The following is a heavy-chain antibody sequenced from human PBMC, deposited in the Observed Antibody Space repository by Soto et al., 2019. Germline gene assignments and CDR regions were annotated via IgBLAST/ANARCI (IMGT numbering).Heavy chain of an antibody. CDR3: AKSGDNDFWSGRFDY. D-gene: IGHD3-3*01. J-gene: IGHJ4*02. CDR2: INPGGGST. V-gene: IGHV1-46*01. CDR1: GYTFTSYY. Sequence: ASVKVSCKTSGYTFTSYYIHWVRQAPVQGLEWMGMINPGGGSTNSAESFQGRFTMTSDTSRSTAYMELSSLRADDTAVHYCAKSGDNDFWSGRFDYLGQGTQVTVSS.